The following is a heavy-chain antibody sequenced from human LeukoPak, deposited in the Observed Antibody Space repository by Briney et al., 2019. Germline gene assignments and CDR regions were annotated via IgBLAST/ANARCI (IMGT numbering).Heavy chain of an antibody. J-gene: IGHJ3*02. CDR2: ISSSSSTI. CDR1: GFTFSSYS. V-gene: IGHV3-48*01. D-gene: IGHD2-21*01. CDR3: ARDMVIASPRKFDI. Sequence: GGSLRLSCAASGFTFSSYSMNWVRQAPGKGLEWVSYISSSSSTIYYADSVKGRFTISRDNAKNSLYLQMNSLRAEDTAVYYCARDMVIASPRKFDIWGQGTMVTVSS.